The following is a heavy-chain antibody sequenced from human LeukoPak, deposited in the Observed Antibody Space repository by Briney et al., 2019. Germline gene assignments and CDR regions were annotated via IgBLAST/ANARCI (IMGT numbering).Heavy chain of an antibody. V-gene: IGHV3-23*01. Sequence: GGSLRLSCAGAGFTFSSYAMSWVRQAPGQGLEWVSVISDSGDYTSYADSVRGRFTISRDNSRNTLYLQMISLRPEDTAVYYCAKDTSIGKYCTNGVCSPFDYWGQGTLVTVSS. J-gene: IGHJ4*02. CDR2: ISDSGDYT. D-gene: IGHD2-8*01. CDR1: GFTFSSYA. CDR3: AKDTSIGKYCTNGVCSPFDY.